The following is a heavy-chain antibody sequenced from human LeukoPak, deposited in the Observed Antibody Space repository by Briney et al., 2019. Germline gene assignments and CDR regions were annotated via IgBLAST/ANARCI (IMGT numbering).Heavy chain of an antibody. D-gene: IGHD6-25*01. J-gene: IGHJ4*02. Sequence: PGGSLRLSCTASGFTFSSYALHWVRQAPGQGLEWVALISYDGSNKYYADSVKGRFTISRDNSKNTLYLQMNSLRGEDTAVYYCARESGSGSRPTAYWGQGTLVTVYS. CDR2: ISYDGSNK. CDR1: GFTFSSYA. CDR3: ARESGSGSRPTAY. V-gene: IGHV3-30*01.